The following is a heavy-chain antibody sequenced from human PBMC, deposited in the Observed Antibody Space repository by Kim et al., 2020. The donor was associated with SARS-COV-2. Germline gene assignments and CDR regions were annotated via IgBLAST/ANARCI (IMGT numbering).Heavy chain of an antibody. D-gene: IGHD3-9*01. CDR1: GGSFSGYY. Sequence: SETLSLTCAVYGGSFSGYYWSWIRQPPGKGLEWIGEINHSGSTNYNPSLKSRVTISVDTSKNQFSLKLSSVTAAATAVYYFASVPTLRYFDLSFAQNDA. V-gene: IGHV4-34*01. J-gene: IGHJ3*01. CDR3: ASVPTLRYFDLSFAQNDA. CDR2: INHSGST.